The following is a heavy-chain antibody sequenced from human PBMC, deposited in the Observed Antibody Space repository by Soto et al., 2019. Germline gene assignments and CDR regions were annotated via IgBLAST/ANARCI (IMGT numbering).Heavy chain of an antibody. J-gene: IGHJ3*02. CDR3: AREGMKNDDFDI. CDR2: IPYDGSNK. CDR1: GFIFSRYA. D-gene: IGHD1-20*01. V-gene: IGHV3-30-3*01. Sequence: QVQLVESGGGVVQPGRSLRLSCAASGFIFSRYAMHWVRQAPGKGLEWVAVIPYDGSNKYYVDSVKGRFTISRDNSKNTMYLQMNSLRAEDTAVYYCAREGMKNDDFDIWGQGTMVPVSS.